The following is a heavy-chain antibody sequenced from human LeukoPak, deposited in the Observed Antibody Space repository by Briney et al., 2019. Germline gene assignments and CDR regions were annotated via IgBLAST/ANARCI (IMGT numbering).Heavy chain of an antibody. V-gene: IGHV3-30-3*01. CDR1: GFTFSSYA. J-gene: IGHJ4*02. D-gene: IGHD5-12*01. Sequence: RTGGSLRLSCAASGFTFSSYAMHWVRQAPGKGLEWVAVISYDGSNKYYADSVKGRFTISRDNSKNTLYLQMNSLRAEDTAVYYCARGDRGYSGYDDYWGQGTLVTVSS. CDR2: ISYDGSNK. CDR3: ARGDRGYSGYDDY.